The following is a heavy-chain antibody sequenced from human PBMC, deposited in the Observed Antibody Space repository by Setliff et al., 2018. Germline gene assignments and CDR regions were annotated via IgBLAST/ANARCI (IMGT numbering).Heavy chain of an antibody. CDR2: INPSGGST. J-gene: IGHJ4*02. V-gene: IGHV1-46*01. CDR3: ARVGQQLVSGDY. Sequence: ASVKVSCKASGYTFTSYYMHWVRQAPGQGLEWMGIINPSGGSTSYAQKFQGRVTITRDTSASTAYMELRSLRSDDTAVYYCARVGQQLVSGDYWGQGTLVTVSS. D-gene: IGHD6-13*01. CDR1: GYTFTSYY.